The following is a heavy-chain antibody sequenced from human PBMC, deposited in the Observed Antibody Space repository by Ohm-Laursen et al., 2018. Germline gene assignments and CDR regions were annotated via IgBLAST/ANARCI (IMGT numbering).Heavy chain of an antibody. CDR3: ARDGDGYYYDSSGYAYFDY. J-gene: IGHJ4*02. D-gene: IGHD3-22*01. V-gene: IGHV3-9*01. CDR2: ISFNSGSI. CDR1: GFTFDDYA. Sequence: SLRLSCAASGFTFDDYAMHWVRQAPGKGLEWVSGISFNSGSIVYADSVKGRFTISRDNARNSLYLQMNSLRAEDTAVYYCARDGDGYYYDSSGYAYFDYWGQGTLVTVSS.